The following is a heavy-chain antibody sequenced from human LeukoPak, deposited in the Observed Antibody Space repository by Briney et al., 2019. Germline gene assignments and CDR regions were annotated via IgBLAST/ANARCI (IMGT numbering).Heavy chain of an antibody. J-gene: IGHJ5*02. CDR3: VRDHCSSTSCLNWFDP. Sequence: KPSETLSLTCAVSGYSISSGYYWGWIRQPPGKGLEWIGSIYHSGSTYYNPSLKSRVTISVDTSKNQFSLKLSSVTAADTAVYYCVRDHCSSTSCLNWFDPWGQGTLVTVSS. CDR2: IYHSGST. CDR1: GYSISSGYY. D-gene: IGHD2-2*01. V-gene: IGHV4-38-2*02.